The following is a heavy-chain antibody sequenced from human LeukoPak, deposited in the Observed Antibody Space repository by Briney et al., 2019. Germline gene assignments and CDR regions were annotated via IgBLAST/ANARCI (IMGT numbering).Heavy chain of an antibody. CDR2: IYNGGST. J-gene: IGHJ5*02. CDR3: ARGRSSWDDWFDP. CDR1: GGSISSYY. D-gene: IGHD6-13*01. V-gene: IGHV4-59*01. Sequence: PSETLSLTCTVSGGSISSYYWNWIRQPPGKGLEWIGYIYNGGSTNYNPSLKSRVTIPVDTSKNQFSLKLKSVTAAATAVYYCARGRSSWDDWFDPWGQGTLVTVSS.